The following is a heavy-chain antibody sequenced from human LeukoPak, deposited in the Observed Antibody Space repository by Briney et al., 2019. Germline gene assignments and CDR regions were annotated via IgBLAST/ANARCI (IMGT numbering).Heavy chain of an antibody. CDR1: GGSISSSSYY. D-gene: IGHD3-10*01. Sequence: PSETLSLTCTVSGGSISSSSYYWGWILQPPGKGLEWIGSIYYSGITYYSGSIFYNPSLKSRVTITVDASKNEFSLKLSSVTAADTAVFYCVRVGYNYYGSGSPKLTWFDPWGQGTLVTVSS. CDR3: VRVGYNYYGSGSPKLTWFDP. V-gene: IGHV4-39*07. J-gene: IGHJ5*02. CDR2: IYYSGITYYSGSI.